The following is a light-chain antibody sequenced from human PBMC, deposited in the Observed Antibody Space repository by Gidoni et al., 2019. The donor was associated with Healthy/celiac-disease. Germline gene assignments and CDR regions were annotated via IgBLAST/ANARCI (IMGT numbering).Light chain of an antibody. J-gene: IGKJ1*01. CDR3: QQYNNWPPWT. V-gene: IGKV3-15*01. CDR1: QSVSSN. Sequence: EIVMTQSLATLPASPGARATLSCRASQSVSSNLAWYQQKPGQAPRLLIYGASTRATGIPARFSGSGCGTEFTLTISSLQSEDFAVYYCQQYNNWPPWTFGQGTKVEIK. CDR2: GAS.